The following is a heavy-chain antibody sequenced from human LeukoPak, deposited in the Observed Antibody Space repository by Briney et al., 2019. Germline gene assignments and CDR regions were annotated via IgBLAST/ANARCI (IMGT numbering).Heavy chain of an antibody. CDR1: GDTFTNYA. CDR3: AGERLYCSGTTCRGSYMDV. D-gene: IGHD2-15*01. Sequence: ASVKVSCKASGDTFTNYAVHWVRQAPGQRLQWMGWINGGNGKTKYSQEFQGRVTISRDTSASTAYMELYSLRFEDMAVYYCAGERLYCSGTTCRGSYMDVWGKGTTVTVSS. J-gene: IGHJ6*03. V-gene: IGHV1-3*03. CDR2: INGGNGKT.